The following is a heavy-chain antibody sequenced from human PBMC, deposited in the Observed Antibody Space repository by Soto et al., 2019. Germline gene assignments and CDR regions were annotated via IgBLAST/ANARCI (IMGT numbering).Heavy chain of an antibody. CDR3: AHTFGELLYSRYNYFDY. CDR2: IYWDDDK. CDR1: GLSLSTSGVG. V-gene: IGHV2-5*02. Sequence: GSGPTLVNPTQTLTLTCTFSGLSLSTSGVGVGWIRQPPGKALEWLALIYWDDDKRYSPSLKSRLTITKDTSKNQVVLTMTNMDPVDTATYYCAHTFGELLYSRYNYFDYWGQGTLVTVSS. D-gene: IGHD3-10*01. J-gene: IGHJ4*02.